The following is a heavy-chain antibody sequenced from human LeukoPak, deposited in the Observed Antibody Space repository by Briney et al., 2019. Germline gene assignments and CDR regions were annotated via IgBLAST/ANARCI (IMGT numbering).Heavy chain of an antibody. V-gene: IGHV3-30*19. D-gene: IGHD4-17*01. CDR2: ISYDGSNK. Sequence: GGSLRLSCAASGFTFSSYGMHWVRQAPGKGLEWVAVISYDGSNKYYADSVKGRFTISRDNSKNTLYLQMNSLRAEDTAVYYCARDPTTVTTVDFDYWGQGTLVTVSS. CDR3: ARDPTTVTTVDFDY. CDR1: GFTFSSYG. J-gene: IGHJ4*02.